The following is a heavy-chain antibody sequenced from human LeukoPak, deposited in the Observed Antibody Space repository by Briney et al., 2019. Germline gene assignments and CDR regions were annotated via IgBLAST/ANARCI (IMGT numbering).Heavy chain of an antibody. D-gene: IGHD2-8*01. V-gene: IGHV5-51*01. CDR3: ATSRYCTNGVCYTQHDS. CDR1: GYTFANYW. J-gene: IGHJ5*01. Sequence: GESLKISCKGSGYTFANYWIAWVRQMLGKGLEWMGIIYPGDSDTRYSPSFQGQVTISADKSIRSAYLQWSSLKASDTAMYYCATSRYCTNGVCYTQHDSWGQGTLVTVSS. CDR2: IYPGDSDT.